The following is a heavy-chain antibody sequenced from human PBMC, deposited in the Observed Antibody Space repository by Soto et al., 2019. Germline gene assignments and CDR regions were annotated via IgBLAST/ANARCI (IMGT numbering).Heavy chain of an antibody. CDR3: ASTPAYYDILTGYYPPYGMDV. V-gene: IGHV4-30-2*01. D-gene: IGHD3-9*01. J-gene: IGHJ6*02. CDR2: IYHSGST. Sequence: SETLSLTCAVSGGSISSGGYSWSWIRQPPGKGLEWIGYIYHSGSTYYNPSLKSRVTISVDRSKNQFSLKLSSVTAADTAVYYCASTPAYYDILTGYYPPYGMDVWGQGTTVTVS. CDR1: GGSISSGGYS.